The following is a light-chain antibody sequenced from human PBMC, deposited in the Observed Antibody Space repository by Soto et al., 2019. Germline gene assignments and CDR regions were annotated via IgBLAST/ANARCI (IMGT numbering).Light chain of an antibody. CDR1: QSVSSYY. CDR2: AAS. J-gene: IGKJ1*01. V-gene: IGKV3-20*01. Sequence: EIVLTQSPGTLSFSPGERATLSCRASQSVSSYYLAWYQQKPGQAPTLLIYAASSRATGIPDRFSGGGSGTDLTFTISTLEPEDFAVYYCQQWCSSPWTFGHGTQVEIK. CDR3: QQWCSSPWT.